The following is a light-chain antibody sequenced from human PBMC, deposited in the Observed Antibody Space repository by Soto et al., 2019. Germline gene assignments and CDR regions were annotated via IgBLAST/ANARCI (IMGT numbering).Light chain of an antibody. V-gene: IGKV1-5*01. J-gene: IGKJ1*01. CDR3: QQYNSSSQT. Sequence: DIQMTQSPSTLSASVVDRVTITCRASQSISSWLAWYQQKPGKAPKXXIYDASSLASGVPSRFCGSGSGTDCTRTISSLQPDDVATYYCQQYNSSSQTFGQGTQVDIK. CDR1: QSISSW. CDR2: DAS.